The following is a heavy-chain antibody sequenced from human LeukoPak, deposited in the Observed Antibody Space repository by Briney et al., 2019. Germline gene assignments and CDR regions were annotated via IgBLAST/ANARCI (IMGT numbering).Heavy chain of an antibody. V-gene: IGHV4-30-2*01. Sequence: SQTLSLTCAVSGVSISSGGYSWSWIRQPPGKGLEWIGYIYRSGSTYYNPSLKSRVTISVDRSKNQFSLKLSSVTAADTAVYYCARGRSIYGSGSPAENNDAFDIWGQGTMVTVSS. CDR2: IYRSGST. D-gene: IGHD3-10*01. CDR3: ARGRSIYGSGSPAENNDAFDI. J-gene: IGHJ3*02. CDR1: GVSISSGGYS.